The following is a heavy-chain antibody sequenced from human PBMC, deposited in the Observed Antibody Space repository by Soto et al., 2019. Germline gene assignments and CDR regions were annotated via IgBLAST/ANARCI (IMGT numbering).Heavy chain of an antibody. V-gene: IGHV4-28*01. CDR3: ARREIQGPIDY. CDR1: GYSISSSNW. J-gene: IGHJ4*02. D-gene: IGHD1-26*01. CDR2: IYYSGTT. Sequence: PSETLSLTSAVSGYSISSSNWWGWMRQPPGKGLEWIGYIYYSGTTYYNPSLKSRVTMSVDTSKNQFSLKLTSVTAVDTAVYYCARREIQGPIDYWGQGTLVTVSS.